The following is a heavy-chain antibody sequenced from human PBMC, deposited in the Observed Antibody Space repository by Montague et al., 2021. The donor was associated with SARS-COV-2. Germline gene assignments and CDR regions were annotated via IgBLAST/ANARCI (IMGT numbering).Heavy chain of an antibody. V-gene: IGHV4-59*01. CDR2: IYYSGST. CDR1: GGSISSYY. D-gene: IGHD3-3*01. Sequence: SETLSLTCTVTGGSISSYYWSWTRQPPGKGLEWIGYIYYSGSTNYNPSLKSRVTISVDTSKNQFSLKLSSATAADTAVYYCARVRGNTIFGVVIISAFDIWGPGKTLSVSS. J-gene: IGHJ3*02. CDR3: ARVRGNTIFGVVIISAFDI.